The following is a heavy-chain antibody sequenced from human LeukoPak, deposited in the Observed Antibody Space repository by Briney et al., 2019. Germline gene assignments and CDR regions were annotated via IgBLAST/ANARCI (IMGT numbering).Heavy chain of an antibody. CDR2: VNPNSGGT. Sequence: GASVTVSFTASGYTFTGYYMHWVRQAPGQGLEWMGWVNPNSGGTNYAQKFQGRVTMTRDTSISTAYMELSRLRSDDTAVYYCAREGLRHCSSTSCPNWFDPWGQGTLVTVSS. J-gene: IGHJ5*02. CDR1: GYTFTGYY. D-gene: IGHD2-2*01. V-gene: IGHV1-2*02. CDR3: AREGLRHCSSTSCPNWFDP.